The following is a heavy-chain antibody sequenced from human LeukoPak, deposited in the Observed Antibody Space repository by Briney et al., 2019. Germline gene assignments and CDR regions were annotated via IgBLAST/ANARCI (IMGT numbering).Heavy chain of an antibody. CDR2: IYYSGST. CDR3: ARNSGGSLNWFDP. J-gene: IGHJ5*02. V-gene: IGHV4-61*01. CDR1: GGSVSSGSYY. D-gene: IGHD2-15*01. Sequence: SETLSLTCTVSGGSVSSGSYYWSWIRQPPGKGLEWIGYIYYSGSTNYNPSLKGRVTISVDTSKNQFSLKLSSVTAADTAVYYCARNSGGSLNWFDPWGQGTLVTVSS.